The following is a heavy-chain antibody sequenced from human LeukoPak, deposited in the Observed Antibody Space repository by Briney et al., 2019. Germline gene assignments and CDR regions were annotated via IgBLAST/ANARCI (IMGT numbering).Heavy chain of an antibody. Sequence: ASVKVSCKASGYTFTSYAMHWVRQAPGQRLEWMGWINAGNGNTKYSQKFQGRVTITRDTSASTAYMELSSLRSEDTAVYYCARDKPKDIAVAGTDYWGQGTLVTVSS. CDR1: GYTFTSYA. CDR3: ARDKPKDIAVAGTDY. J-gene: IGHJ4*02. CDR2: INAGNGNT. D-gene: IGHD6-19*01. V-gene: IGHV1-3*01.